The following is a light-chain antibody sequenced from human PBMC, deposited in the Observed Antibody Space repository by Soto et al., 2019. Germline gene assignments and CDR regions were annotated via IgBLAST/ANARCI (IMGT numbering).Light chain of an antibody. CDR2: DAS. J-gene: IGKJ4*01. CDR1: QSVSSY. V-gene: IGKV3-11*01. CDR3: QQRSNWPLT. Sequence: EIVLTQSPATLSLSPGERATLSCRASQSVSSYLAWYQQKPGQAPRLLIYDASNRATGIPARFSGSGSGTDFTLTISSLEPEAFAVYYCQQRSNWPLTFGGGTMVEIK.